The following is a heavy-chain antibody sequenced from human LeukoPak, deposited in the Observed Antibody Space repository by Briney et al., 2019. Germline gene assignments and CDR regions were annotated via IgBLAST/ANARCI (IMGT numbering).Heavy chain of an antibody. CDR1: GYTFTSYG. Sequence: GASVKVSCKASGYTFTSYGISWVRQAPGQGLEWMGWISAYNGNTNYAQKLQGRVTMTTDTSTSTAYMELRSLRSDDTAVYYCARGRGVVVAAGPDAFDIWGQGKMVTVSS. V-gene: IGHV1-18*04. CDR3: ARGRGVVVAAGPDAFDI. J-gene: IGHJ3*02. CDR2: ISAYNGNT. D-gene: IGHD2-15*01.